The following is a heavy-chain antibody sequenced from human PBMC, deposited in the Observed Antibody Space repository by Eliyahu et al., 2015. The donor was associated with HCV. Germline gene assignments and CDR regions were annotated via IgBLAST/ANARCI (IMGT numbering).Heavy chain of an antibody. CDR3: ARDGGDIVVVPASLRY. J-gene: IGHJ4*02. CDR2: INPSGGST. V-gene: IGHV1-46*01. D-gene: IGHD2-2*01. Sequence: QVQLVQSGAEVKKPGASVKVSCKASGYXFTSXYMHWVRQAPGQGLEWMGIINPSGGSTSYAQKFQGRVTMTRDTSTSTVYMELSSLRSEDTAVYYCARDGGDIVVVPASLRYWGQGTLVTVSS. CDR1: GYXFTSXY.